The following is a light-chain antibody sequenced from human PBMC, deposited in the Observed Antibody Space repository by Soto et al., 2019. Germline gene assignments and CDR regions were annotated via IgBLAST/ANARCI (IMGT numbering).Light chain of an antibody. V-gene: IGLV1-36*01. J-gene: IGLJ2*01. Sequence: QSVLTQPPSVSEAPRQRVTISCSGSSSNIGNNAVNWYQQLPGKAPKLLIYYDDLLPSGVSDRFSGSKSGTSASQAISGLQSEDEADYYCAAWDDSLNGLVFGGGTKVTVL. CDR1: SSNIGNNA. CDR3: AAWDDSLNGLV. CDR2: YDD.